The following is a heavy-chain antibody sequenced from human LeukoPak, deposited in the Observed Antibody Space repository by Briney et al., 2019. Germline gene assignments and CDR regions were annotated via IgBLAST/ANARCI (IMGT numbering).Heavy chain of an antibody. CDR2: INKDGSST. V-gene: IGHV3-74*01. Sequence: GGSLRLSCAASGFTFSSYWMHWVRQAPGKGLVWVSRINKDGSSTSYADSVKGRFTIPRDNAKNTLYLQMNSLRAEDTAVYYCAREDCSSTSCYPDYWGQGTLVTVSS. CDR1: GFTFSSYW. CDR3: AREDCSSTSCYPDY. J-gene: IGHJ4*02. D-gene: IGHD2-2*01.